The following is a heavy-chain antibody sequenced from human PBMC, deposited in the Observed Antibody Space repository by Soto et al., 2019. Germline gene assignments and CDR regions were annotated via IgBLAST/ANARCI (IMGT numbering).Heavy chain of an antibody. V-gene: IGHV1-18*01. Sequence: QVHLVQSGAEVKKLGASVKVSCKASGYTFTNYGISWVRQAPGQGLEWMGWIRAYNGNTNYAQKLQGRVTMTTDTSTSTAYMELRSQRSDDTAVYYCARGGSSWSAEYFQYWGQGTLVTVSS. CDR3: ARGGSSWSAEYFQY. CDR2: IRAYNGNT. D-gene: IGHD6-13*01. J-gene: IGHJ1*01. CDR1: GYTFTNYG.